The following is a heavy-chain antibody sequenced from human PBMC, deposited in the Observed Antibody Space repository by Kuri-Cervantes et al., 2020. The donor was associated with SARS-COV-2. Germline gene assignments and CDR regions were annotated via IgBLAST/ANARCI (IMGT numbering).Heavy chain of an antibody. D-gene: IGHD6-25*01. CDR3: AKAAAHHYYYYGMDV. J-gene: IGHJ6*01. CDR2: IRYDGSNK. V-gene: IGHV3-30*02. CDR1: GFTFSSYG. Sequence: GESLKISCAASGFTFSSYGMHWVRQAPGKGLEWVAFIRYDGSNKYYADSVKGRFTISRDNSKNTLYLQMNSLRTEDTALYYCAKAAAHHYYYYGMDVWGQGTTVTGSS.